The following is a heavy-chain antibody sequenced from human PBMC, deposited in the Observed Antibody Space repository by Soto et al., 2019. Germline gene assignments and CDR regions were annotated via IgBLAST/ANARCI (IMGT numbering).Heavy chain of an antibody. D-gene: IGHD3-9*01. CDR2: IKSKTDGGTT. V-gene: IGHV3-15*01. Sequence: EVQLVESGGGLVKPGGSLRLSCAAYGFTFSNAWMSWVRQAPGKGLEWVGRIKSKTDGGTTDYAAPVKGRFTISRDDSKNTLYLQMNRLKTEDTVVYYCTTTRYFDWLFPWDYYYYMDVWGKGTTVTVSS. CDR3: TTTRYFDWLFPWDYYYYMDV. J-gene: IGHJ6*03. CDR1: GFTFSNAW.